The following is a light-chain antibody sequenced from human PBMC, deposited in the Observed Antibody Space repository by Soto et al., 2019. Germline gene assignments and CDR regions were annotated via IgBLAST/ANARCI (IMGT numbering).Light chain of an antibody. Sequence: QSVLTQPLSVSAAPGQKVTISCSGSNSNIGNNYVSWYQHLPGTAPKLLIYDNNKRPSGIPDRFSGTKSGTSATLGITGLQTGDEADYYCATWDSSLIAGVFGGGTKLTVL. CDR3: ATWDSSLIAGV. CDR2: DNN. J-gene: IGLJ2*01. V-gene: IGLV1-51*01. CDR1: NSNIGNNY.